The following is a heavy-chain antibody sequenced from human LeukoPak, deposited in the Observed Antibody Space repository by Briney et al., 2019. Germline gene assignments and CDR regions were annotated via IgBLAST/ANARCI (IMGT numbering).Heavy chain of an antibody. CDR3: AGQRARFGEWAFDD. D-gene: IGHD3-10*01. V-gene: IGHV4-39*01. CDR1: GGSIRITKFY. CDR2: INDGGHT. J-gene: IGHJ4*02. Sequence: SETLSLTCTVSGGSIRITKFYWAWTRQSPGTGLEWLGSINDGGHTYYNPSLQSRVTISVDTSKNRFSLRLSSVTAADTAVYYCAGQRARFGEWAFDDWGQGTLVTVSS.